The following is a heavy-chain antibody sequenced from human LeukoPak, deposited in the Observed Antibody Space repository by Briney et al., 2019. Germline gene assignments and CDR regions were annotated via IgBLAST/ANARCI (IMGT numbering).Heavy chain of an antibody. D-gene: IGHD3-10*01. CDR2: IYYSGST. CDR1: GGSISSYY. V-gene: IGHV4-59*01. Sequence: SETLSLTCTVCGGSISSYYWSWIRQPPGKGLEWIGYIYYSGSTNYNPSLKSRVTISVDTSKNQFSLKLSSVTAADTAVYYCARDLPYYGSGDAFDIWGQGTMVTVSS. J-gene: IGHJ3*02. CDR3: ARDLPYYGSGDAFDI.